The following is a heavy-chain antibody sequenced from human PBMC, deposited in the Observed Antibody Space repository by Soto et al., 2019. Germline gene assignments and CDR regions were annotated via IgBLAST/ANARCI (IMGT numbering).Heavy chain of an antibody. CDR2: ISSNGGST. CDR3: ARSSRVTMVRGVFFDY. V-gene: IGHV3-64*01. CDR1: GFTFSSYA. J-gene: IGHJ4*02. D-gene: IGHD3-10*01. Sequence: GGSLRLSCAASGFTFSSYAMSWVRQAPGKGLEYVSAISSNGGSTYYANSVKGRFTISRDNSKNTLYLQMGSLRAEDMAVYYCARSSRVTMVRGVFFDYWGQGTLVTVSS.